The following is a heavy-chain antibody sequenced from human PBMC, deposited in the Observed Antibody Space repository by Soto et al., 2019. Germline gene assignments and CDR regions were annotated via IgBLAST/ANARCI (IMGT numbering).Heavy chain of an antibody. D-gene: IGHD3-22*01. Sequence: QVQLVQSGAEVKKPGSSVKVSCKASGGTFSSYAISWVRQAPGQGLEWMGGIIPIFGTANYAQKFQGRVRITADESTSTAYMELSSLRSEDTAVYYCARETTPAYYYDSSGYYVFGYWGQGTLVTVSS. CDR2: IIPIFGTA. J-gene: IGHJ4*02. CDR3: ARETTPAYYYDSSGYYVFGY. V-gene: IGHV1-69*01. CDR1: GGTFSSYA.